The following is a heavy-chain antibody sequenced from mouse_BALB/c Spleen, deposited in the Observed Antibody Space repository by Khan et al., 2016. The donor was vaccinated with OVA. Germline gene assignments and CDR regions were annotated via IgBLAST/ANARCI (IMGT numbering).Heavy chain of an antibody. J-gene: IGHJ3*01. D-gene: IGHD1-1*02. CDR3: ARLAYYYNSGAFAY. CDR1: GFTISTYC. Sequence: EVELVESGGDLVKTGGSLKLSCAASGFTISTYCMSWVRQTPDKRLAWVATINTGGHYTYYIASLKGRFTISRDNAYNVLYLQMTNLRSEDTAMYYCARLAYYYNSGAFAYWGQGTMVTVSA. CDR2: INTGGHYT. V-gene: IGHV5-6*01.